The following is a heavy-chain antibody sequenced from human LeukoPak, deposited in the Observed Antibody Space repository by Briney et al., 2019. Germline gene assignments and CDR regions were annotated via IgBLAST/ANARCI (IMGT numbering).Heavy chain of an antibody. D-gene: IGHD2/OR15-2a*01. CDR2: VNNDGSAT. Sequence: GGSLRXSCAXSRFIFTNYWIHWVRQAPGKGLVWVSHVNNDGSATSYADSVKGRFTISRDSAKNTVYLHMNSLRVEDTAVYYCTSFFEANWGQGTLVTVSS. CDR3: TSFFEAN. J-gene: IGHJ4*02. CDR1: RFIFTNYW. V-gene: IGHV3-74*01.